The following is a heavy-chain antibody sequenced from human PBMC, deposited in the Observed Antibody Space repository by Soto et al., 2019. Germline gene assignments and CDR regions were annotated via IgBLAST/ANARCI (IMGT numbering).Heavy chain of an antibody. Sequence: QVQLVESGGGVVQPGRSLRLSCAASGFTFSSYGMHWVRQAPGKGLEWVAVISYDGSNKYYADSVKGRFTISRDNSKNTLYLQMNSLRAEDTAVYYCAKVGPIAAVVHFFDYWGQGTLVTVSS. D-gene: IGHD6-13*01. V-gene: IGHV3-30*18. CDR2: ISYDGSNK. J-gene: IGHJ4*02. CDR1: GFTFSSYG. CDR3: AKVGPIAAVVHFFDY.